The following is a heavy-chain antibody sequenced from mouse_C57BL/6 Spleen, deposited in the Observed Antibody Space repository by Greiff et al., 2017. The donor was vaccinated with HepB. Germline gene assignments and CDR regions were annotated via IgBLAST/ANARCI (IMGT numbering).Heavy chain of an antibody. J-gene: IGHJ3*01. D-gene: IGHD3-1*01. CDR1: GYTFTSYW. V-gene: IGHV1-50*01. Sequence: QVQLQQPGAELVKPGASVKLSCKASGYTFTSYWMQWVKQRPGQGLEWIGEIDPSDSYTNSNQKFKGKATLTVDTSSSTAYMQLSSLTSEDSAVYYCARGLRFAYWGQGTLVTVSA. CDR3: ARGLRFAY. CDR2: IDPSDSYT.